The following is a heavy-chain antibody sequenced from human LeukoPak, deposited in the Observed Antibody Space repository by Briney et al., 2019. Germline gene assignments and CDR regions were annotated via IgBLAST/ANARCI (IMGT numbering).Heavy chain of an antibody. J-gene: IGHJ4*02. CDR1: GYTFTSYG. D-gene: IGHD6-13*01. CDR3: ARVRLSSWYILIDY. CDR2: ISAYNGNT. Sequence: ASVNVSCKASGYTFTSYGISWVRQAPGQGFEWMGWISAYNGNTNYAQKLQGRVTMTTDTSTSTAYMELRSLRSDDTAVYYCARVRLSSWYILIDYWGQGTLVTVSS. V-gene: IGHV1-18*01.